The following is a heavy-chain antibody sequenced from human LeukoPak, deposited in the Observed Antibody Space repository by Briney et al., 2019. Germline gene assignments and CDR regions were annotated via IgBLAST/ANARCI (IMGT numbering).Heavy chain of an antibody. CDR3: ARDGFSSGYYYWPYHFDY. D-gene: IGHD3-22*01. V-gene: IGHV3-23*01. CDR1: GFTFRNYA. CDR2: MSGSGIDT. J-gene: IGHJ4*02. Sequence: PGGSLRLSCAASGFTFRNYAMSWVRQAPGKGLEWVAAMSGSGIDTYYAGSVKGRFTITRDYSENTVYLQMNSLRAEDTAVYYCARDGFSSGYYYWPYHFDYWGQGTLVTVSS.